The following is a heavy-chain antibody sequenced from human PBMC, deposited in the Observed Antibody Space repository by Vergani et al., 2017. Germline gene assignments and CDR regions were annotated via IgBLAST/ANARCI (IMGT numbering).Heavy chain of an antibody. CDR1: GFTFSNAW. V-gene: IGHV3-15*01. Sequence: EVQLVESGGGLVKPGGSLRLSCAASGFTFSNAWMSWVRQAPGKGLEWVGRIKSKTDGGTTDYAAPVKGRFTISRDDSKNTLYLQMNSLKTEDTAVYYCTTVLTPYNWNYGGKSEGEGNYFDYWGQGTLVTVSS. D-gene: IGHD1-7*01. J-gene: IGHJ4*02. CDR3: TTVLTPYNWNYGGKSEGEGNYFDY. CDR2: IKSKTDGGTT.